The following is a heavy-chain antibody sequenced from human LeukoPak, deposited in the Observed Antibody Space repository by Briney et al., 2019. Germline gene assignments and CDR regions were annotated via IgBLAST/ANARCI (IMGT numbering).Heavy chain of an antibody. D-gene: IGHD4-17*01. V-gene: IGHV4-59*08. CDR1: PGSIGGYY. J-gene: IGHJ4*02. CDR2: VFYTGET. Sequence: SETLSLTCSVSPGSIGGYYWSWFRQPPGEGLEWIGYVFYTGETDYNPSLRSRGTIPVDASKNQVSLRLTSVTAADTAVYFCAGYHAYGVTTPPLGYWGQGTLVTVSS. CDR3: AGYHAYGVTTPPLGY.